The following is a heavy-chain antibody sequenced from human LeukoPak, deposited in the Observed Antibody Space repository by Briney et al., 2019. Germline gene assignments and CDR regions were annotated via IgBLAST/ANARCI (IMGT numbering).Heavy chain of an antibody. V-gene: IGHV3-64D*06. D-gene: IGHD4-17*01. Sequence: GGSLRLSCLASGFTFSSYAMHWVRQAPGKGLEYVSAISSNGGSTYYADSVKGRFTISRDNSKNTLYLQMSSLRAEDTAVYYCVKGGYGDLYYFDYWGQGTLVTVSS. J-gene: IGHJ4*02. CDR2: ISSNGGST. CDR1: GFTFSSYA. CDR3: VKGGYGDLYYFDY.